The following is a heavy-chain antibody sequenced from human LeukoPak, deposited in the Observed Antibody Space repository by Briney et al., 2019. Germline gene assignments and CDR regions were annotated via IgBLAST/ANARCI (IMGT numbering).Heavy chain of an antibody. Sequence: GGSLRLSCAVSGFTFSSYAMSWVRQPPGKGLEWVSVISGGGGSTYYADSVKGRFTISRDNAKNSLYLQMNSLRAEDTAVYYCARGGNYYYYGMDVWGQGTTVTVSS. V-gene: IGHV3-23*01. J-gene: IGHJ6*02. CDR1: GFTFSSYA. CDR2: ISGGGGST. D-gene: IGHD6-13*01. CDR3: ARGGNYYYYGMDV.